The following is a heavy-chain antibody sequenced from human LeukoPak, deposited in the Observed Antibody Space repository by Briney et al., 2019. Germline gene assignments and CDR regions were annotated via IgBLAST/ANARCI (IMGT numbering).Heavy chain of an antibody. V-gene: IGHV4-59*12. CDR3: ARALSILVDTTMVMPGWFDP. Sequence: SETLSLTCTVSGDSISSYYWSWIRQPPGKGLEWIGYLSYSGTSNYNPSLKSRLTISIDTSNNQFSLKLTSVTAADTAVYYCARALSILVDTTMVMPGWFDPWGQGTLVIVSS. CDR2: LSYSGTS. CDR1: GDSISSYY. J-gene: IGHJ5*02. D-gene: IGHD5-18*01.